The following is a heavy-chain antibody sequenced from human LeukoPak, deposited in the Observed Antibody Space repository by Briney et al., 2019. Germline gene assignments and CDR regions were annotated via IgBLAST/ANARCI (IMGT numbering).Heavy chain of an antibody. Sequence: ASVKVSCKASGYTFTSYDINWVRQATGQGLEWMGWMNPNSGNTGYAQKFQGRVTMTRNTSISTAYMELSSLRSEDTAVYYCARAPIVVVPGAVWFDPWGQGTLVTVSS. J-gene: IGHJ5*02. CDR1: GYTFTSYD. D-gene: IGHD2-2*01. CDR3: ARAPIVVVPGAVWFDP. V-gene: IGHV1-8*01. CDR2: MNPNSGNT.